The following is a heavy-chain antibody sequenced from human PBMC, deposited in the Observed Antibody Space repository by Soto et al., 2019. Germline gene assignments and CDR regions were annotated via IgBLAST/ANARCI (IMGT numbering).Heavy chain of an antibody. CDR1: GFTFTSSA. V-gene: IGHV1-58*01. Sequence: SVKVSCKASGFTFTSSAVQWVRQARGQRREWIGWIVVGSGNTNYAQKFQERVTITRDMSTSTAYMELRSLRSDDTAVYYCAKDGGHGARMHICGMDVWGQGTTVTSP. D-gene: IGHD2-21*01. J-gene: IGHJ6*02. CDR2: IVVGSGNT. CDR3: AKDGGHGARMHICGMDV.